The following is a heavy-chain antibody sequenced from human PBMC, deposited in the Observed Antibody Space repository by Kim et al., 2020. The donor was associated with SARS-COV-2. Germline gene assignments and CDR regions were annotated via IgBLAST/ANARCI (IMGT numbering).Heavy chain of an antibody. CDR1: GGSFSGYY. J-gene: IGHJ4*02. V-gene: IGHV4-34*01. CDR3: VRRPRRGQLLTGANDY. Sequence: SETLSLTCAVYGGSFSGYYWSWIRQPPGKGLEWIGEINHSGSTNYNPSLKSRVTISVDTSKNQFSLKLSSVTAADTAVYYCVRRPRRGQLLTGANDYWGQGTLVTVSS. CDR2: INHSGST. D-gene: IGHD2-2*01.